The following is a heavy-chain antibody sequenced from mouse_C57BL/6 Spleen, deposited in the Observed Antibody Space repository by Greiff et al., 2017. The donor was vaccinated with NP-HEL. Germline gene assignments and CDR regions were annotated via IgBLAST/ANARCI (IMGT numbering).Heavy chain of an antibody. Sequence: EVKLVESGGGLVQPGGSLKLSCAASGFTFSDYYMYWVRQTPEKRLEWVAYISNGGGSTYYPDTVKGRFTISRDNAKNTLYLQMSRLKSEDTAMYYCARQTIYDGYYGAMDYWGQGTSVTVSS. CDR1: GFTFSDYY. V-gene: IGHV5-12*01. D-gene: IGHD2-3*01. CDR2: ISNGGGST. J-gene: IGHJ4*01. CDR3: ARQTIYDGYYGAMDY.